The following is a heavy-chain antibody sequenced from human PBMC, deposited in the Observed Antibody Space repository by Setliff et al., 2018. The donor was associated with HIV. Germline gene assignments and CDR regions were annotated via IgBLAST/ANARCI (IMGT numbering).Heavy chain of an antibody. CDR1: GAPISSYY. CDR2: IYNSGYT. D-gene: IGHD5-12*01. V-gene: IGHV4-59*01. CDR3: ARGDGYRGNDAYYDSGMDV. J-gene: IGHJ6*02. Sequence: SETLSLTCKVSGAPISSYYWNWIRQPPGKGLEWIGYIYNSGYTNYKPSLKSRATISLDTSKNQFSLNLRSVTAADTAVYYCARGDGYRGNDAYYDSGMDVWGQGITVTVSS.